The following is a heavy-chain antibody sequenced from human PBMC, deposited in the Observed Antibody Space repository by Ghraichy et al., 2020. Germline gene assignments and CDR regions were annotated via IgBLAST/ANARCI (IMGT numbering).Heavy chain of an antibody. CDR1: GGSISSYY. D-gene: IGHD1-7*01. Sequence: SETLSLTCTVSGGSISSYYWSWIRQPPGKGLEWIGYIYYSGSTNYNPSLKSRVTISVDTSKNQFSLKLSSVTAADTAVYYCARVTGTTGGDAFDIWGQGTMVTVSS. CDR3: ARVTGTTGGDAFDI. V-gene: IGHV4-59*01. CDR2: IYYSGST. J-gene: IGHJ3*02.